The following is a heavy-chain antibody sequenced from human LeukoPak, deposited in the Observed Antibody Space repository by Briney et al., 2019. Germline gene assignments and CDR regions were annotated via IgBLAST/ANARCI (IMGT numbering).Heavy chain of an antibody. V-gene: IGHV3-74*01. CDR1: GFTFSTSW. J-gene: IGHJ4*02. CDR2: INSDGSGT. CDR3: AKDSRVSSLIGVVRTKRPYYFDY. Sequence: GGSLRLSCAASGFTFSTSWMHWVRQAPGKGLVWVSRINSDGSGTTYADSVKGRFTISRDNAKNTLYLQMNSLRAEDTAVYYCAKDSRVSSLIGVVRTKRPYYFDYWGQGTLVTVSS. D-gene: IGHD3-22*01.